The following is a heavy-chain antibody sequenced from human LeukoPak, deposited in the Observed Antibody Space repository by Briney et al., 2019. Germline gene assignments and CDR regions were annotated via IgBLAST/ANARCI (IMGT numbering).Heavy chain of an antibody. D-gene: IGHD6-13*01. Sequence: SETLSLTCAVSGYSISSGYYWGWIRQPPGKGREWIGSIYHSGSTYYNPSLKSRVTISVDTSKNQFSLKLSSVTAADTAVYYCARGGQQLRYFQHWGQGTLVTVSS. J-gene: IGHJ1*01. CDR3: ARGGQQLRYFQH. V-gene: IGHV4-38-2*01. CDR2: IYHSGST. CDR1: GYSISSGYY.